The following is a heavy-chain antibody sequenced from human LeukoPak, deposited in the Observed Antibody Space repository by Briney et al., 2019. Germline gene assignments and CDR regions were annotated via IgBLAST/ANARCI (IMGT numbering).Heavy chain of an antibody. CDR3: AKDRSGSGSFSFDF. CDR1: GYTFTRYY. CDR2: INPSGGSA. D-gene: IGHD3-10*01. V-gene: IGHV1-46*01. J-gene: IGHJ4*02. Sequence: ASVKVSCKASGYTFTRYYMHWVRQAPGQGLEWMGIINPSGGSARYAQKFQGRVTMTRDTSTSTVYMEVSSLRSEDTAVYYCAKDRSGSGSFSFDFWGQGILVTVSS.